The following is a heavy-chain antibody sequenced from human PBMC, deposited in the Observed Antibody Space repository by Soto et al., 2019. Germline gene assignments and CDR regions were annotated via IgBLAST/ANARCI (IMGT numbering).Heavy chain of an antibody. Sequence: PSETLSLTCTVSYGSISVSNVFWGWVRQPPGKGLEWIGNIDYSGTAYFNPSLGTRVTFPVDTSKNQFSLKLSSVTAADTAVYYCASQLWDQYSSSWYGGSAFDIWGQGTMVTVSS. CDR2: IDYSGTA. CDR1: YGSISVSNVF. V-gene: IGHV4-39*07. CDR3: ASQLWDQYSSSWYGGSAFDI. D-gene: IGHD6-13*01. J-gene: IGHJ3*02.